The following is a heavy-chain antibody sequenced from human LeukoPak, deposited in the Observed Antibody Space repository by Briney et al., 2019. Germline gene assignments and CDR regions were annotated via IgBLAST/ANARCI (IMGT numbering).Heavy chain of an antibody. Sequence: GGSLRLSCATSGFTFSDYSMNWVRQAPGRGREWISYIGLGSGFVSYSDSVKGRFTISRDTARNSVDLQMSSLRADDTAVYYCARDHKWAFDYWGQGTLVTVSS. CDR1: GFTFSDYS. J-gene: IGHJ4*02. CDR2: IGLGSGFV. CDR3: ARDHKWAFDY. D-gene: IGHD1-26*01. V-gene: IGHV3-21*05.